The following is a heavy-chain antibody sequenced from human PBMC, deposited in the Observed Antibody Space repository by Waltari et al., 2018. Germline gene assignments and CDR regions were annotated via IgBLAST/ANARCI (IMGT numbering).Heavy chain of an antibody. J-gene: IGHJ4*02. Sequence: EVQLVESGGGSVQPGGSLRLSCAASGMTFSNYWLNWVRQAPGEWGRWVANIKHDGSEKNYVDSVEGRFSISRDNAQNSLYLQMNSLRAEDTAIYYCVTGLTTVTAKDYFDHWGQGALDTVSS. V-gene: IGHV3-7*01. CDR2: IKHDGSEK. CDR1: GMTFSNYW. D-gene: IGHD4-17*01. CDR3: VTGLTTVTAKDYFDH.